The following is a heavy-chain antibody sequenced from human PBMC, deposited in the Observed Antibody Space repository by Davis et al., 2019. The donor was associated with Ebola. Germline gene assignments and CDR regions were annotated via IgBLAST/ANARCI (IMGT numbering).Heavy chain of an antibody. J-gene: IGHJ4*02. D-gene: IGHD6-13*01. CDR3: AKKIRSSSWGE. CDR2: ISYDGSNK. V-gene: IGHV3-30*18. CDR1: GFTFSTYG. Sequence: GGSLRLSCAASGFTFSTYGMHWVRQAPGKGLEWVAVISYDGSNKYYADSVKGRFTISRDNSKNTLYLQMNSLRAEDTAVYYCAKKIRSSSWGEWGQGTLVTVSS.